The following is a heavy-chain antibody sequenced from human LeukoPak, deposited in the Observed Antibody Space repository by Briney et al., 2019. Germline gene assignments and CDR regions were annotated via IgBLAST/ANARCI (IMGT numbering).Heavy chain of an antibody. D-gene: IGHD5-18*01. J-gene: IGHJ4*02. Sequence: GGSLRLSCAASGFTFSNYGMNWVRLAPGKGLEWVSGITGRGETKYYADSVKGRFTISRDNSKNTLYLQINSLRAEDTAVCYCAQDRAWIQFLYWGQGTLVTVS. CDR1: GFTFSNYG. V-gene: IGHV3-23*01. CDR3: AQDRAWIQFLY. CDR2: ITGRGETK.